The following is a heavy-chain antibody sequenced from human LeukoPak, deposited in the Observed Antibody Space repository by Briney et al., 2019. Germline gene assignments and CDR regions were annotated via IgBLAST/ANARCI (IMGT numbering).Heavy chain of an antibody. CDR3: AKAPLGRCTGALCYPFDY. J-gene: IGHJ4*02. CDR2: ISGSGGST. CDR1: GFTFSSYA. D-gene: IGHD2-15*01. Sequence: GGSLRLACAASGFTFSSYAMSWVRQAPGKGLEWVSSISGSGGSTYYADSVKGRFTISRGNSKNTLYLQMDSLRAEDTAVYYCAKAPLGRCTGALCYPFDYWGQGALVTVSS. V-gene: IGHV3-23*01.